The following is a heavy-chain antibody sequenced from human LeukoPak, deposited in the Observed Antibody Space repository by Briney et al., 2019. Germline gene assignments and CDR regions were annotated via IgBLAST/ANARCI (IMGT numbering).Heavy chain of an antibody. CDR3: ARQRGSYGSGIPRFDY. Sequence: SETLSLTCAVYGGSFSGYYWSWIRQPPGKGLEWIGYIYYSGSTNYNPSLKSRVTISVDTSKNQFSLKLSSVTAADTAVYYCARQRGSYGSGIPRFDYWGQGTLVTVSS. CDR2: IYYSGST. CDR1: GGSFSGYY. D-gene: IGHD3-10*01. V-gene: IGHV4-59*01. J-gene: IGHJ4*02.